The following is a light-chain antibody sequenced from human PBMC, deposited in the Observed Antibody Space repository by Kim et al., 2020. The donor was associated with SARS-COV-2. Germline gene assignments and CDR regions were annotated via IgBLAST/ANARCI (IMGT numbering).Light chain of an antibody. V-gene: IGKV3-20*01. CDR3: QQYADSSLS. Sequence: PGERATLSCGASQSVSSSLAWYQQRPGETPRLLIYGASTRATGIPDRCSGSGSGTDFILTISRLEPEDFAMYYCQQYADSSLSFGGGTKVDIK. CDR2: GAS. CDR1: QSVSSS. J-gene: IGKJ4*01.